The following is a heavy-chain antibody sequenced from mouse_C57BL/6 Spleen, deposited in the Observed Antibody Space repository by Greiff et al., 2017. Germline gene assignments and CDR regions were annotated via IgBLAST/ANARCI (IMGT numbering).Heavy chain of an antibody. CDR2: INPSNGGT. D-gene: IGHD1-1*01. J-gene: IGHJ1*03. V-gene: IGHV1-53*01. CDR3: ARSRPHYYGSRGFGV. CDR1: GYTFTSYW. Sequence: QVQLQQPGTELVKPGASVKLSCKASGYTFTSYWMHWVKQRPGQGLEWIGNINPSNGGTNYNEKFKSKATLTVDKSSSTAYMQLSSLTSEDSAVYYCARSRPHYYGSRGFGVWGTGTAVTVSS.